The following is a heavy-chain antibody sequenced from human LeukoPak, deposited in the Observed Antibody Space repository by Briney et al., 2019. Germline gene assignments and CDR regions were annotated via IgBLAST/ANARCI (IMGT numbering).Heavy chain of an antibody. CDR3: ARDQTNYDFWSGYYAEVSSPTYYFDY. J-gene: IGHJ4*02. V-gene: IGHV3-21*01. Sequence: GGSLRLSCAASGFTFSSYSMNWVRQAPGKGLEWVSSISSISSYIYYADSVKGRFTISRDNAKNSLYLQMNSLRAEDTAVYYCARDQTNYDFWSGYYAEVSSPTYYFDYWGQGTLVTVSS. CDR2: ISSISSYI. D-gene: IGHD3-3*01. CDR1: GFTFSSYS.